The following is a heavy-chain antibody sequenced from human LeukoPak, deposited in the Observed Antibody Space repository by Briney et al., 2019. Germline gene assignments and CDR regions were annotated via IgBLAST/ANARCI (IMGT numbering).Heavy chain of an antibody. CDR3: ARDLWFGGGYDRFDY. J-gene: IGHJ4*02. V-gene: IGHV3-11*04. CDR2: ISSSGSTI. Sequence: GESLRLSCAASGFTFSDYYMSWIRQAPGKGLEWVSYISSSGSTIYYADSVKGRFTISRDNAKNSLYLQMNSLRAEDTAVYYCARDLWFGGGYDRFDYWGQGTLVTVSS. D-gene: IGHD5-12*01. CDR1: GFTFSDYY.